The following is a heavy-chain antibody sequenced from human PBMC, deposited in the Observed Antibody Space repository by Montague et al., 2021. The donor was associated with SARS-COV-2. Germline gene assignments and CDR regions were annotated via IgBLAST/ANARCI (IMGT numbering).Heavy chain of an antibody. CDR3: ARGSYDNSGHYPAYYFDN. J-gene: IGHJ4*02. V-gene: IGHV3-48*03. Sequence: SLRLSCAASGFTFSSYEMNWVRQAPGKGLEWVSDINSGGITMYYAGSVKGRFTISRDNAKNSLYLQMNSLRAEDTAVYYCARGSYDNSGHYPAYYFDNWGQGTLVTVSS. CDR1: GFTFSSYE. CDR2: INSGGITM. D-gene: IGHD3-22*01.